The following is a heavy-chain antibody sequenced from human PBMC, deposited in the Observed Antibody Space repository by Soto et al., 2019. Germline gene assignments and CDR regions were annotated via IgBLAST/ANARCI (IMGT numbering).Heavy chain of an antibody. CDR1: GFTFSSHA. Sequence: QVLLVESGAGVVQPGRSLRLSCAASGFTFSSHAMHWVRQAPGKGLEWVGVVSYDGSDKYYADSVKGRFTISRDNSKNTLYLEMNNLRAEDTAVYYCAKKWGVDCSGGTCYYFDHWGQGTLVTVSS. V-gene: IGHV3-30*18. CDR2: VSYDGSDK. D-gene: IGHD2-15*01. CDR3: AKKWGVDCSGGTCYYFDH. J-gene: IGHJ4*02.